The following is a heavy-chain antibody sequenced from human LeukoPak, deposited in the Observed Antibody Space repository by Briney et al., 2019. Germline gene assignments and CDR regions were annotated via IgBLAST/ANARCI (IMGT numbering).Heavy chain of an antibody. Sequence: GESLKISCKGSGYSFTTYWIGWVRQMPGKGLEGMGIIYPGDSDTRYSPSFRGQVTFSADKSISTAYLQWSSLKASDTAMYYCARHGGYGGNQKAHFDYWGQGTLVTVSS. D-gene: IGHD4-23*01. CDR1: GYSFTTYW. CDR2: IYPGDSDT. CDR3: ARHGGYGGNQKAHFDY. J-gene: IGHJ4*02. V-gene: IGHV5-51*01.